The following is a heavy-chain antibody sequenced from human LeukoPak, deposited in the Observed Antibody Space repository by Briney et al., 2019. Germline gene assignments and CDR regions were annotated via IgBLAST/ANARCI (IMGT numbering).Heavy chain of an antibody. CDR1: GGTFSSYA. CDR3: AREGPDIVATIDGIAVAGYDY. J-gene: IGHJ4*02. D-gene: IGHD5-12*01. CDR2: IIHILGIA. V-gene: IGHV1-69*04. Sequence: GASVKVSCKASGGTFSSYAISWVRQAPGQGLEWMGRIIHILGIANYAQKFQGRVTITADKSTSTAYMELSSLRSEDTAVYYCAREGPDIVATIDGIAVAGYDYWGQGTLVTVSS.